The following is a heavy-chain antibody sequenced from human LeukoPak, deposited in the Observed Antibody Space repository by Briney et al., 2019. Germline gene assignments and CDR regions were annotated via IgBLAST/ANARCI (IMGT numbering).Heavy chain of an antibody. CDR1: GFTFRSYW. D-gene: IGHD6-13*01. Sequence: GGSLRLSCAASGFTFRSYWMHWVRQAPGKGLVWVSRINSDGSSTSYADSVKGRFTISRDNAKNTLYLQMNSLRAEDTAVYYCARDLAAAGTPLYYFDYWGQGTLVTVSS. V-gene: IGHV3-74*01. CDR3: ARDLAAAGTPLYYFDY. J-gene: IGHJ4*02. CDR2: INSDGSST.